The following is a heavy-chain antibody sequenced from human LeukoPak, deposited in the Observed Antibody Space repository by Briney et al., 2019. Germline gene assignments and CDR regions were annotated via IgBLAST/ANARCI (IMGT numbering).Heavy chain of an antibody. Sequence: SVKVSCKASGGTFSSYAISWVRQAPGQGLEWMGRIIPILGIANYAQKFQGRVTITADKSTSTAYMELSSLRSEDTAVYYCASGGPDSSGLDYWGQGTLVTVSS. CDR2: IIPILGIA. J-gene: IGHJ4*02. CDR3: ASGGPDSSGLDY. D-gene: IGHD6-19*01. V-gene: IGHV1-69*04. CDR1: GGTFSSYA.